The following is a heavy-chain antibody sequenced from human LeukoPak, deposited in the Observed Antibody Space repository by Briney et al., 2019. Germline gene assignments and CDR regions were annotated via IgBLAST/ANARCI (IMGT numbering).Heavy chain of an antibody. Sequence: SETLSLTCAVYGGSFSGYYWSWIRQPPGKGLEWIGEVNHSGSTNYNPSLKSRVTISVDTSQNQFSLKLSSVTAADTAVYYCARVRKGGYSYGRTYYFDYWGQGTLVTVSS. V-gene: IGHV4-34*01. CDR2: VNHSGST. D-gene: IGHD5-18*01. J-gene: IGHJ4*02. CDR1: GGSFSGYY. CDR3: ARVRKGGYSYGRTYYFDY.